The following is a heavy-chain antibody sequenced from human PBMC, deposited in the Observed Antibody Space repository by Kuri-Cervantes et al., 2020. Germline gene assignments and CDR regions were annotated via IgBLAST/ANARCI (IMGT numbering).Heavy chain of an antibody. CDR1: GGSISSYY. CDR2: IYYSGST. V-gene: IGHV4-59*01. D-gene: IGHD6-6*01. J-gene: IGHJ6*02. Sequence: GSLRLCCTVSGGSISSYYWSWIRQPPGKGLEWIGYIYYSGSTNYNPSLKSRVTISVDTSKNQFSLKLSSVTAADTAVYYCARDSSSYYYYGMDVWGQGTTVTVSS. CDR3: ARDSSSYYYYGMDV.